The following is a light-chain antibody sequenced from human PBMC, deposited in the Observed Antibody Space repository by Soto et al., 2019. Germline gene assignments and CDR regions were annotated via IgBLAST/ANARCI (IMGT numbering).Light chain of an antibody. V-gene: IGKV1-9*01. J-gene: IGKJ2*01. CDR1: QDINKF. CDR3: QQLKTYPYT. Sequence: IQLTQSPSSLSASVGDRVTLTCRASQDINKFLAWLQQTAGKAPKLLVYSASTLHSGVPSRFSGSGSGTDFALTISSLQPEDFATYYCQQLKTYPYTFGQGTRLDIK. CDR2: SAS.